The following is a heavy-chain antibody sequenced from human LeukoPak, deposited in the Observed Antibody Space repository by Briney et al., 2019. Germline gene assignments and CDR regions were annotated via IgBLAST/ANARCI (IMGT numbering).Heavy chain of an antibody. CDR1: GYTFTGYY. CDR2: INPNSGGT. D-gene: IGHD3-3*01. CDR3: ARVGDFWSGYHPQDWFDP. Sequence: ASEKVSCKASGYTFTGYYMHWVRQAPGQGLEWMGWINPNSGGTNYAQKFQGRVTMTRDTSISTAYMELSRLRSDDTAVYYCARVGDFWSGYHPQDWFDPWGQGTLVTVSS. V-gene: IGHV1-2*02. J-gene: IGHJ5*02.